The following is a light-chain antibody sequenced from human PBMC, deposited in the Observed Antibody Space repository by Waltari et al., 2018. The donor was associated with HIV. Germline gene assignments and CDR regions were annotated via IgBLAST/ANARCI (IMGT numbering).Light chain of an antibody. CDR3: GTWDTSLSAGV. V-gene: IGLV1-51*01. Sequence: QSVLTQPPAVSAAPGPTVTISCSGSSSNIANNYVSWYQQLPGTAPKLLIYDNNRRSSGIPDRFSGSKSGTAATLAIAGLQTGDEADYYCGTWDTSLSAGVFGGGTKVTVL. CDR2: DNN. CDR1: SSNIANNY. J-gene: IGLJ2*01.